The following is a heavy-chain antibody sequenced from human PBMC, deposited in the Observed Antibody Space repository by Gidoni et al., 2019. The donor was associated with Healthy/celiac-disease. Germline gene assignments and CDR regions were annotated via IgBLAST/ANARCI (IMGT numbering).Heavy chain of an antibody. Sequence: QVQLQESGPGLVKPSQTLSLTCTVSGGSISSGSYYGSWIRQPAGKGLEWIGRIYTSGSTNYNPSLKSRVTISVDTSKNQFSLKLSSVTAADTAVYYCARDHLTGALDYWGQGTLVTVSS. CDR2: IYTSGST. V-gene: IGHV4-61*02. D-gene: IGHD3-9*01. J-gene: IGHJ4*02. CDR3: ARDHLTGALDY. CDR1: GGSISSGSYY.